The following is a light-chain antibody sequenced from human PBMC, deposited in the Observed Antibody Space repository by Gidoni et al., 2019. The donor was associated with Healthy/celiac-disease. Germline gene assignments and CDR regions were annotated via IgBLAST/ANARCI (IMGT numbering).Light chain of an antibody. CDR3: QKYSSTPRS. V-gene: IGKV4-1*01. Sequence: DIVMTQSPDSLAVSLGERATINCKSSQSVLYSSNNKNYLAWYQKKPGQPPKLLIYWASTRESGVPDRFSGSGSGTDFTLTISSLQAEDVAVYYCQKYSSTPRSFGQGTKVEIK. J-gene: IGKJ1*01. CDR1: QSVLYSSNNKNY. CDR2: WAS.